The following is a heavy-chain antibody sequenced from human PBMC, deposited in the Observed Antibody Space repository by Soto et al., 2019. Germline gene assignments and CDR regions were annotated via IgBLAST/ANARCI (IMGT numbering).Heavy chain of an antibody. D-gene: IGHD3-22*01. Sequence: SETLSLTCTVSGGSISSYYWSWIRQPPGKGLEWIGYIYYSGSTNYNPSLKSRVTISVDTSKNQFSLKLSSVTAADTAVYYCARRGGYYYDSSGYCDYWGQRTLVTVSS. CDR1: GGSISSYY. V-gene: IGHV4-59*01. J-gene: IGHJ4*02. CDR3: ARRGGYYYDSSGYCDY. CDR2: IYYSGST.